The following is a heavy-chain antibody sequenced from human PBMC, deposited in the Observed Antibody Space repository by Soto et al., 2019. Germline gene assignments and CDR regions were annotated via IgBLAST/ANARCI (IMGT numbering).Heavy chain of an antibody. Sequence: SVKVSCKSSGYTFTGFYIHWVRQAPGQGLEWMGWIDPTSGATNYAQKFQGRVTMTRDTSISTAYMELGRLRSEDTAVYYCAGLGNYYDSRAGYFQHWGQGTLVSVSS. CDR2: IDPTSGAT. D-gene: IGHD3-22*01. CDR3: AGLGNYYDSRAGYFQH. CDR1: GYTFTGFY. V-gene: IGHV1-2*02. J-gene: IGHJ1*01.